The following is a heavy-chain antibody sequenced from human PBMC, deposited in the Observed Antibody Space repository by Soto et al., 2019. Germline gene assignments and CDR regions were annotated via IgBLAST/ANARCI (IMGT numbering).Heavy chain of an antibody. J-gene: IGHJ3*02. CDR1: GFTFINYY. Sequence: ASVKVSCKASGFTFINYYMHWVRQAPGQGLEWMGGINPSSGSTNYAQKLQGRVTMTRDTSTSTAYMELRSLRSDDTAVYYCARDLTPMDIWGQGTMVTVSS. CDR3: ARDLTPMDI. CDR2: INPSSGST. D-gene: IGHD2-15*01. V-gene: IGHV1-46*01.